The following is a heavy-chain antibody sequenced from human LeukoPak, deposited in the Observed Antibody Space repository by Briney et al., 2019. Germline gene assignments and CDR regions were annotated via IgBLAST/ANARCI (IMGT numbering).Heavy chain of an antibody. D-gene: IGHD5-18*01. V-gene: IGHV3-30*02. CDR1: GFTFSSYG. CDR2: IRYDGSNK. J-gene: IGHJ4*02. Sequence: GGSLRLSCAASGFTFSSYGMHWVRQAPGKGLEWVAFIRYDGSNKYYADSVKGRFTVFRDNSKNTLYLQMNSLRAEDTAVYYCAKDVTQGGYSYGYDYWGQGTLVTVSS. CDR3: AKDVTQGGYSYGYDY.